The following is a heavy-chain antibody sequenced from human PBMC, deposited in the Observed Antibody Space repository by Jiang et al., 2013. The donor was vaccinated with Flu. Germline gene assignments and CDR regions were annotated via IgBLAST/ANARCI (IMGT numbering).Heavy chain of an antibody. J-gene: IGHJ4*02. CDR1: GYRFSSYW. CDR3: ARQIREGSGMYYFDY. D-gene: IGHD3-10*01. Sequence: GAEVKKPGESLKISCKGFGYRFSSYWIAWVRQMPGKGLEWMGIIYPGDSDTRNSPSFQGQVTISADKSISTAYLQWSSLKASDTAMYYCARQIREGSGMYYFDYWGQGTLVTVSS. V-gene: IGHV5-51*01. CDR2: IYPGDSDT.